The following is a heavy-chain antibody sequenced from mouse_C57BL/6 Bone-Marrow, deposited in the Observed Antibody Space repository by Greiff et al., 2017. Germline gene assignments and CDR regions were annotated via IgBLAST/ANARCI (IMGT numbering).Heavy chain of an antibody. D-gene: IGHD2-5*01. CDR3: ARPYSNGD. CDR1: GYTFTSYW. Sequence: VQLQQPGAELVRPGTSVKLSCKASGYTFTSYWMHWVKQRPGQGLEWIGVIDPSDSYTNYNQKFKGKATLTVDTSSSTAYMQLSSLTSEDSAVYYCARPYSNGDWGQGTTLTVSS. J-gene: IGHJ2*01. V-gene: IGHV1-59*01. CDR2: IDPSDSYT.